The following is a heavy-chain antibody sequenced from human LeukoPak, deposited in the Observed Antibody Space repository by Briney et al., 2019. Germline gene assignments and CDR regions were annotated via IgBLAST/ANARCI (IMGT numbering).Heavy chain of an antibody. CDR2: ISGYGGGTT. D-gene: IGHD1-26*01. V-gene: IGHV3-23*01. CDR3: AKHSGTYWAFDY. CDR1: GFTFSSYA. Sequence: GGSLRLSCAASGFTFSSYAMSWVRQAPGKGLEWVSAISGYGGGTTYYADSVKGRFTVSSDNPKNTLYLQMNSLRAEDTAVYYCAKHSGTYWAFDYWGQGTLVTFSS. J-gene: IGHJ4*02.